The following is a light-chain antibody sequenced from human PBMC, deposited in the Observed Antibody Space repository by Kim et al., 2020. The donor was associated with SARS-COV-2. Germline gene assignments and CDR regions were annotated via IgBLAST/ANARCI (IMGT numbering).Light chain of an antibody. CDR3: QSADSSGTFIL. J-gene: IGLJ3*02. Sequence: SYELTQPPSVSVSPGQTARITCSGDALPKQYAYWYQQKPGQAPVLVIYKDSERPSGIPERFSGSSSGTTVTLTISGVQAEDEADYHCQSADSSGTFILFG. V-gene: IGLV3-25*03. CDR2: KDS. CDR1: ALPKQY.